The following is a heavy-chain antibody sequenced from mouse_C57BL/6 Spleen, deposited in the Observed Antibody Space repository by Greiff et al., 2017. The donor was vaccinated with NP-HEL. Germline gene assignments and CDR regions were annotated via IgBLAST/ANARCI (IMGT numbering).Heavy chain of an antibody. J-gene: IGHJ4*01. V-gene: IGHV1-54*01. D-gene: IGHD1-1*01. Sequence: VKLQQSGAELVRPGTSVKVSCKASGYAFTNYLIEWVKQRPGQGLEWIGVINPGSGGTNYNEKFKGKATLTADKSSSTAYMQLSSLTSEDSAVYFCARSKNYYGSSYLYAMDYWGQGTSVTVSS. CDR1: GYAFTNYL. CDR3: ARSKNYYGSSYLYAMDY. CDR2: INPGSGGT.